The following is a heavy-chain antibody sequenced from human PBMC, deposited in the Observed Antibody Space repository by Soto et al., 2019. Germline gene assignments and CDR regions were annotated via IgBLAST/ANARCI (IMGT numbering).Heavy chain of an antibody. V-gene: IGHV3-23*01. Sequence: EVQLLQSGGDLVQPGGSLRLSCAASGFTFSSYAMSWVRQAPGKGLEWVSTISCTGGSTYYPDSVKGRFTISRDNSKNTVYLQMNSLRAEDAAVYYCAKEMTSGYYLFDYWGQGTLVTVSS. CDR3: AKEMTSGYYLFDY. CDR2: ISCTGGST. D-gene: IGHD3-22*01. J-gene: IGHJ4*02. CDR1: GFTFSSYA.